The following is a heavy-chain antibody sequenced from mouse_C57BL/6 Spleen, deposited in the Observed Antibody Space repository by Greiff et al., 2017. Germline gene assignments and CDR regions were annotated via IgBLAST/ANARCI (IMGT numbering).Heavy chain of an antibody. D-gene: IGHD3-1*01. CDR1: GYTFTSYW. CDR2: IDPSDSYT. Sequence: QVQLQQPGAELVMPGASVKLSCKASGYTFTSYWLHWVKQRPGQGLEWIGEIDPSDSYTNYNQKLKGKSTLTVDKSSSTAYMQLSSLTAEDSAVYYCARRGLLNYARDYWGQGTSVTVSS. CDR3: ARRGLLNYARDY. J-gene: IGHJ4*01. V-gene: IGHV1-69*01.